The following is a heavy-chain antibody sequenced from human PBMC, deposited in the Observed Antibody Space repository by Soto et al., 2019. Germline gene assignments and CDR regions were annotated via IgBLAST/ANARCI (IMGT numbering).Heavy chain of an antibody. CDR2: INIYSGDA. J-gene: IGHJ4*02. D-gene: IGHD3-22*01. CDR3: ARALYYYDNSGLAY. CDR1: GYTFTSYG. V-gene: IGHV1-18*01. Sequence: QVRLEQSGPEVKKTGAPVKVSCKASGYTFTSYGISWVRQAPGQGLEWMGWINIYSGDANYAQRFQDRVTMTRDTSTNTVYMEMRSLRSDDTAVYYCARALYYYDNSGLAYWGQGTLVTVSS.